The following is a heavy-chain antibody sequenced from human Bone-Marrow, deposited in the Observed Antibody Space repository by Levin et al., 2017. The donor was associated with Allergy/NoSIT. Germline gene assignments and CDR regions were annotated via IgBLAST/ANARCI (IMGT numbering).Heavy chain of an antibody. CDR2: IYTSGST. D-gene: IGHD2-2*02. Sequence: SSETLSLTCTVSGGSISSGNYYWSWIRQPAGERLEWIGRIYTSGSTNYNPSLKSRVTISLDTSKNQFSLKLTSVTAADTAVYYCARVGHVRESSGTSWYSFSSYYLDVWGKGTTVTVSS. CDR1: GGSISSGNYY. CDR3: ARVGHVRESSGTSWYSFSSYYLDV. J-gene: IGHJ6*03. V-gene: IGHV4-61*02.